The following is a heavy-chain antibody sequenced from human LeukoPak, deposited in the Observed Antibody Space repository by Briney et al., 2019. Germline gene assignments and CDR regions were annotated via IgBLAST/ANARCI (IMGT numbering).Heavy chain of an antibody. J-gene: IGHJ5*02. CDR3: ARASGGYYNNWFDP. Sequence: KSSETLSLTCSVSGGSISYYYWSWIRLPPGKGLEWIGYIYYSGSTNFNPSLKSRVTISVDTSKNLFSLKLSSVTAADTAIYYCARASGGYYNNWFDPWGQGTLVTVSS. V-gene: IGHV4-59*01. D-gene: IGHD3-22*01. CDR2: IYYSGST. CDR1: GGSISYYY.